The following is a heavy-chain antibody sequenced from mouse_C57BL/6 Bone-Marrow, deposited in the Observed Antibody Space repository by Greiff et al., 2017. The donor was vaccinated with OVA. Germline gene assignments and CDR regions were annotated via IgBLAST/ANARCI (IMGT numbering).Heavy chain of an antibody. J-gene: IGHJ4*01. Sequence: EVKLQESGAELVKPGASVKLSCTASGFNIKDYYMNWVKQRTEQGLEWIGRIDPEDGETKYAPKFQGKATITADTSSNTAYLQLSSLTSEDTAVYYCARENYGSPGDYAMDYWGQGTSVTVSS. V-gene: IGHV14-2*01. CDR3: ARENYGSPGDYAMDY. CDR2: IDPEDGET. D-gene: IGHD1-1*01. CDR1: GFNIKDYY.